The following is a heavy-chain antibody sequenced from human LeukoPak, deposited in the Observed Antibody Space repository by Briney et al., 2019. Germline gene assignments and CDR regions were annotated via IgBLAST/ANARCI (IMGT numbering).Heavy chain of an antibody. D-gene: IGHD3-10*01. CDR1: GSTFSNYG. CDR2: ISVSGGTT. Sequence: PGGSLRLSCAASGSTFSNYGMSWVRQAPGKGLECVSFISVSGGTTYYADAVKGRFIVSRDSSMNTLSLQMDSLRAEDTAVYCCARDKREFRFGELSDLKFYYGLDVWGQGTTVTVSS. J-gene: IGHJ6*02. CDR3: ARDKREFRFGELSDLKFYYGLDV. V-gene: IGHV3-23*01.